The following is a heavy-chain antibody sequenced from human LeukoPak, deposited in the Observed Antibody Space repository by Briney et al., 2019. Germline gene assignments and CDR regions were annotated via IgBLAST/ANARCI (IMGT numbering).Heavy chain of an antibody. J-gene: IGHJ4*02. CDR1: GHKFIAYY. D-gene: IGHD3-9*01. CDR2: INPNSGGT. Sequence: GASVKVSCKASGHKFIAYYMHWVRQAPGQGLEWLGWINPNSGGTHYAQKFQGRVTMTRDTSISTAYMELSRLRSDDTAVYYCARVEVLRYFALDYWGQGTLVTVSS. V-gene: IGHV1-2*02. CDR3: ARVEVLRYFALDY.